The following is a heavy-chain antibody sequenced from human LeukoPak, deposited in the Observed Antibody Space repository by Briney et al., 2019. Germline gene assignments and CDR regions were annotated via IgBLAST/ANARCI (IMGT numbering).Heavy chain of an antibody. V-gene: IGHV3-30*02. CDR2: IRYDGSNK. Sequence: GGSLRLSCAASGFTFSSYGMHWVRQAPGKELEWVAFIRYDGSNKYYADSVKGRFTISRDNSKNTLYLQMNSLRAEDTAVYYCAKDVGNYDFLDYWGQGTLVTVSS. J-gene: IGHJ4*02. CDR1: GFTFSSYG. CDR3: AKDVGNYDFLDY. D-gene: IGHD3-3*01.